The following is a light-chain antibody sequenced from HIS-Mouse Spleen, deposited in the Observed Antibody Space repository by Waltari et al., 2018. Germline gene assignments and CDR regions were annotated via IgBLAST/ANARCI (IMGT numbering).Light chain of an antibody. CDR1: TLGDKY. CDR3: QAWDSSYSV. CDR2: QDS. V-gene: IGLV3-1*01. Sequence: YELTQPPSVSVSPGQTASITCHGDTLGDKYACWYQQKPGQSPVLVIYQDSKRPSGIPERFSGSNSGNTATLTISGTQAMDEADYYCQAWDSSYSVFGGGTKLTVL. J-gene: IGLJ2*01.